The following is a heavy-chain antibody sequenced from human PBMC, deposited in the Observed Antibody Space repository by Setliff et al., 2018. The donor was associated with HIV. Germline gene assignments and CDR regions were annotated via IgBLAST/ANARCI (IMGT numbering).Heavy chain of an antibody. Sequence: PSETLSLTCTVSGDSISSYYWSWIRQPPGKGLEWIGYIYYSGSTNYNPSLKSRVTISVDTPKNQFSLKLSSVTAADTAVYYCARQGEVGAPFDYWGQGTLVTVSS. V-gene: IGHV4-59*01. CDR3: ARQGEVGAPFDY. CDR1: GDSISSYY. CDR2: IYYSGST. D-gene: IGHD1-26*01. J-gene: IGHJ4*02.